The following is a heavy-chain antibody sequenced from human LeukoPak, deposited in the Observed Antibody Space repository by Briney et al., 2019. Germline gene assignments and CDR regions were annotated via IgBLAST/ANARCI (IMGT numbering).Heavy chain of an antibody. CDR3: ARGAGRTMVRGVTRAWFDP. CDR1: GGSFSGYY. D-gene: IGHD3-10*01. V-gene: IGHV4-34*01. Sequence: SETLSLNCAVYGGSFSGYYWSRIRQPPGKGLEWIGEINHSGSTNYNPSLKSRVTISVDTSKNQFSLKLSSVTAADTAVYYCARGAGRTMVRGVTRAWFDPWGQGTLVTVSS. CDR2: INHSGST. J-gene: IGHJ5*02.